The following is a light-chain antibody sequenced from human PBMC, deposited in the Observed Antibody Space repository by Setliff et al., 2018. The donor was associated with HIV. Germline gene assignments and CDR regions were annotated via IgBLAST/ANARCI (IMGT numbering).Light chain of an antibody. J-gene: IGLJ1*01. V-gene: IGLV2-11*01. CDR3: SSFAGRLHV. Sequence: QSALAQPRSVSGSPGQSVTIPCTGTSSDVGSYNSVTWYQQHPGKVPKLMIYDVTRRPSGVPDRFSGSRSGNTASLTISGLQAEDEADYYCSSFAGRLHVFGTGTKVTVL. CDR2: DVT. CDR1: SSDVGSYNS.